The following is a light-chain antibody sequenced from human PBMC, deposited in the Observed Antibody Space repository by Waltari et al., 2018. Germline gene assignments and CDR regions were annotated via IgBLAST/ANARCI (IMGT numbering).Light chain of an antibody. Sequence: VLTQSPATLYVSPGDTATLSCRASRSVGVNLDWYQQKPGQAPRLLIYDASKWATGIPARFSAAGSGTEFTLTIISLQSEDSAIYYCHQYNTWPPATFGQGTKLDI. CDR3: HQYNTWPPAT. V-gene: IGKV3-15*01. CDR1: RSVGVN. J-gene: IGKJ2*01. CDR2: DAS.